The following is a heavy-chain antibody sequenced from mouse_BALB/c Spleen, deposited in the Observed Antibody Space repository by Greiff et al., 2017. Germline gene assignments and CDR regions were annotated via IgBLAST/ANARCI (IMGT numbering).Heavy chain of an antibody. Sequence: EVKLMESGPSLVKPSQTLSLTCSVTGDSITSGYWNWIRKFPGNKLEYMGYISYSGSTYYNPSLKSRISITRDTSKNQYYLQLNSVTTEDTATYYCASYYGSSPWFAYWGQGTLVTVSA. CDR2: ISYSGST. J-gene: IGHJ3*01. CDR3: ASYYGSSPWFAY. D-gene: IGHD1-1*01. V-gene: IGHV3-8*02. CDR1: GDSITSGY.